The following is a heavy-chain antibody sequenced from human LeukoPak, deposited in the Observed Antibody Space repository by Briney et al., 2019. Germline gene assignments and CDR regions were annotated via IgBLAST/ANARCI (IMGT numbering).Heavy chain of an antibody. Sequence: GASVEVSCKASGYTFTSYGISWVRQAPGQGLEWMGWISAYNGNTNYVQKLQGRVTMTTDTSTSTAYMELRSLRSDDTAVYYCARDRAMIVVVTPYFDYWGQGTLVTVSS. CDR2: ISAYNGNT. V-gene: IGHV1-18*01. D-gene: IGHD3-22*01. J-gene: IGHJ4*02. CDR3: ARDRAMIVVVTPYFDY. CDR1: GYTFTSYG.